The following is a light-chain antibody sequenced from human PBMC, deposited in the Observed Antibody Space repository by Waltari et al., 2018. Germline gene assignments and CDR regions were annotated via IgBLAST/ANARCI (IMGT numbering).Light chain of an antibody. J-gene: IGKJ5*01. CDR1: QGIRSY. Sequence: IHLTPSPSSLSASVGDRVTITCRASQGIRSYLAWYQQKPGKAPTHLIYAAFTLQSGVPPRFSGSGSGTDFTLTISSLQPEDFATYYCQQCNTFPLTFGQGTRLEIK. CDR2: AAF. CDR3: QQCNTFPLT. V-gene: IGKV1-9*01.